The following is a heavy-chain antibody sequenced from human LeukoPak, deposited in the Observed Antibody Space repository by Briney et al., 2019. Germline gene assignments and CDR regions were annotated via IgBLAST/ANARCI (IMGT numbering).Heavy chain of an antibody. J-gene: IGHJ4*02. CDR3: ARDIADLVAYDSSGYYSRAFDY. CDR1: GYTFTCYG. D-gene: IGHD3-22*01. Sequence: GASVKDSCKASGYTFTCYGISWVRQAPGQGLEWMGWTSAYNGNTNYAQKLQGRVTMTTDTSTSTAYMELRSLRSDDTAVYYCARDIADLVAYDSSGYYSRAFDYWGQGTLVTVSS. CDR2: TSAYNGNT. V-gene: IGHV1-18*01.